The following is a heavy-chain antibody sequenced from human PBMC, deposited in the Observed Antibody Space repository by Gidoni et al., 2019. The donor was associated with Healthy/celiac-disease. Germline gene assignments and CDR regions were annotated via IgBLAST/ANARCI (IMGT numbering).Heavy chain of an antibody. CDR1: GGSFSGYY. Sequence: QVQLQQWGAGLLKPSETLSLTCAVYGGSFSGYYWGWIRQPPGKGLEWIGEINHSGSTNYNPSLKSRVTISVDTSKNQFSLKLSSVTAADTAVYYCARGNYGGGKGRRRNWFDPWGQGTLVTVSS. CDR3: ARGNYGGGKGRRRNWFDP. J-gene: IGHJ5*02. V-gene: IGHV4-34*01. D-gene: IGHD3-10*01. CDR2: INHSGST.